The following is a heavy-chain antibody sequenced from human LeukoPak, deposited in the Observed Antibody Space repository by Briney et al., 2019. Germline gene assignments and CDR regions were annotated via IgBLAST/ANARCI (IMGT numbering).Heavy chain of an antibody. V-gene: IGHV3-7*04. CDR3: ARGGTAAGLYFDL. CDR2: IRQDGSEK. D-gene: IGHD6-13*01. CDR1: GFTFTDYW. J-gene: IGHJ4*01. Sequence: GGSLRLSCEVSGFTFTDYWMNWVRQAPGKGPEWVASIRQDGSEKTYVDSVKGRFTISRDNTKNSLSLQLNGLRAEDTAVYYCARGGTAAGLYFDLWGQGTLVTVSS.